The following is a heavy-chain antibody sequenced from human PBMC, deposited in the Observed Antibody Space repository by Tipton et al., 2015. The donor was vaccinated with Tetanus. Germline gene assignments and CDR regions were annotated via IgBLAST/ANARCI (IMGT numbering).Heavy chain of an antibody. CDR1: GYTFTGYY. J-gene: IGHJ4*02. D-gene: IGHD3-22*01. CDR3: ARDSMLGNTMIVD. Sequence: QMQLVQSGAEVKKPGASVKVSCKASGYTFTGYYMHWVRQAPGQELEWMGWINPNSGGTNYAQKFQGRVTMTRDTSISTAYMELSRLRSDDTAVYYCARDSMLGNTMIVDWGQGTLVTVSS. V-gene: IGHV1-2*02. CDR2: INPNSGGT.